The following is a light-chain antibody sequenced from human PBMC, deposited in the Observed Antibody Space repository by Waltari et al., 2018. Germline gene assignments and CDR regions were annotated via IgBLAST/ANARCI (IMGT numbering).Light chain of an antibody. CDR3: QSYDNRNHWV. CDR2: EDN. J-gene: IGLJ3*02. V-gene: IGLV6-57*01. CDR1: SGSIASNY. Sequence: NFMLTQPHSLSESPGKTVTISCTRSSGSIASNYVQWYQQLPGSSPTAVIYEDNQRPAGVPERFSGAIDSSSNSASLTISGLKTEDEADYYCQSYDNRNHWVFGGGTKLTVL.